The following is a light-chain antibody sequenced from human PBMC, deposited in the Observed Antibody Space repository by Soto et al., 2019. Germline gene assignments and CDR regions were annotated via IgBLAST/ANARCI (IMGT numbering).Light chain of an antibody. V-gene: IGKV3-20*01. Sequence: ENVLTQSPGTLSLSPGERATLSCRASQSVSSSYFAWYQQKPGQAPSLLIYGTSSRATGIPDRFSGSGSGTDFTLTISTLEPEDFAVYYCQQYGSSPWMFGQGTKVEI. CDR1: QSVSSSY. CDR2: GTS. J-gene: IGKJ1*01. CDR3: QQYGSSPWM.